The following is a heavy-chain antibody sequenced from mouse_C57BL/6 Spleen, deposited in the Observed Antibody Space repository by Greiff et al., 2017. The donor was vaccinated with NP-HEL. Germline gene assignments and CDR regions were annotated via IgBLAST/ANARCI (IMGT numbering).Heavy chain of an antibody. D-gene: IGHD1-1*01. CDR3: ARGPYGSSYVYAMDY. J-gene: IGHJ4*01. V-gene: IGHV1-18*01. Sequence: VQLKQSGPELVKPGASVKIPCKASGYTFTDYNMDWVKQSHGKSLEWIGDINPNNGGTIYNQKFKGKATLTVDKSSSTAYMELRSLTSEDTAVYYCARGPYGSSYVYAMDYWGQGTSVTVSS. CDR2: INPNNGGT. CDR1: GYTFTDYN.